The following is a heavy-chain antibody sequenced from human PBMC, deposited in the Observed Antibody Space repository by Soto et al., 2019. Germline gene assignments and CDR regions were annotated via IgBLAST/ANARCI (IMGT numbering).Heavy chain of an antibody. CDR1: GGSIYRSGYY. J-gene: IGHJ4*02. V-gene: IGHV4-39*01. CDR3: GKVLVGATGHTDSDS. D-gene: IGHD2-15*01. Sequence: SETLSLTCTVSGGSIYRSGYYWGWIRRPPGRGLEWIGNIDYNGVTYSNPSLKSRVTISRDTSKNQFSLKLTSVTAADTALYYCGKVLVGATGHTDSDSWGPGTLVTVSS. CDR2: IDYNGVT.